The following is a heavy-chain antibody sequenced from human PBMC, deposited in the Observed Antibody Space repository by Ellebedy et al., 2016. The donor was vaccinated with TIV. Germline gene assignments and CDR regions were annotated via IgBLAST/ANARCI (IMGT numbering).Heavy chain of an antibody. Sequence: MPSETLSLTCTVSGGSINSGGYYWSWMRQYPGKGLEWIGYIYYSGSTYYNPSLKSRVTISLDTSKNQFYLNLSSVTAADTAVYYCATGNQWEQLLVYWGQGTLVTVSS. CDR1: GGSINSGGYY. CDR2: IYYSGST. J-gene: IGHJ4*02. D-gene: IGHD1-26*01. V-gene: IGHV4-31*03. CDR3: ATGNQWEQLLVY.